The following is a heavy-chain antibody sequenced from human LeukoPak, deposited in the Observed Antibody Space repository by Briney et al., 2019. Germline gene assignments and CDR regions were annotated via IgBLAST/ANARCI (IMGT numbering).Heavy chain of an antibody. CDR2: IYTSGST. CDR1: GGSISSGSYY. V-gene: IGHV4-61*02. D-gene: IGHD2-2*01. CDR3: ARVGYCSSTSCHAIDY. Sequence: PSQTLSLTCTVSGGSISSGSYYWSWIRQPAGKGLEWIGRIYTSGSTNYNPSLKSRVTISVDTSKNQFSLKLSSVTAADTAVYYCARVGYCSSTSCHAIDYWGQGTLVTVSS. J-gene: IGHJ4*02.